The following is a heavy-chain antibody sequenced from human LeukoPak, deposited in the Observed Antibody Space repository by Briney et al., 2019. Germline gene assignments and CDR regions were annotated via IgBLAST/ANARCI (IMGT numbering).Heavy chain of an antibody. V-gene: IGHV3-20*04. CDR1: GFTFSSFA. CDR2: INWNGGST. Sequence: PGGSLRLSCAASGFTFSSFAMSWVRQAPGQGLEWVSGINWNGGSTGYADSVKGRFTISRDNAKNSLYLQMNSLRAEDTAVYYCAELGITMIGGVWGKGTTVTISS. J-gene: IGHJ6*04. CDR3: AELGITMIGGV. D-gene: IGHD3-10*02.